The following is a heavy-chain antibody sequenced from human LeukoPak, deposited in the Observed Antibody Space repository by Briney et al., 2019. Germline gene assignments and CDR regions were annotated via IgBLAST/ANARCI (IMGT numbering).Heavy chain of an antibody. CDR3: ARGRVSSSTWYSTYYYYFYMDV. CDR1: GGSISSYY. D-gene: IGHD1-1*01. Sequence: PSETLSLTYTVSGGSISSYYWSWIRQPPGKRLEWIGYIHYSGSTNYNPSLRGRVTISLDMSKNQFSLKLSSVTAADTAVYFCARGRVSSSTWYSTYYYYFYMDVWGKGTTVTVSS. J-gene: IGHJ6*03. V-gene: IGHV4-59*01. CDR2: IHYSGST.